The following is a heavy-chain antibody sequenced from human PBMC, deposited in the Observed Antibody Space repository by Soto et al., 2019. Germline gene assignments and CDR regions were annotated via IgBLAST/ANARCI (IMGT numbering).Heavy chain of an antibody. CDR2: INPSGGST. D-gene: IGHD3-10*01. CDR1: GYTFTSYY. CDR3: ARVHTFGFDYYYGMDV. J-gene: IGHJ6*02. V-gene: IGHV1-46*01. Sequence: ASVKVSCKASGYTFTSYYMHWVRQAPGQGLEWMGIINPSGGSTSYAQKFQGRVTMTRDTSTSTVYMELSSLRSEDTAVYYCARVHTFGFDYYYGMDVWGQGTTVTVSS.